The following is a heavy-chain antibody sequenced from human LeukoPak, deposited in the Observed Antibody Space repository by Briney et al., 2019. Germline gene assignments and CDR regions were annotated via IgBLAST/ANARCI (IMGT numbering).Heavy chain of an antibody. V-gene: IGHV4-34*01. CDR2: INHSGST. Sequence: ASETLSLTCAVYGGSFSGYSWSWIRQPPGKGLEWIGEINHSGSTNYNPSLKSRVTISVDTSKNQFSLKLSSVTAADTAVYYCARKIAVARFDYWGQGTLVTVSS. D-gene: IGHD6-19*01. CDR1: GGSFSGYS. CDR3: ARKIAVARFDY. J-gene: IGHJ4*02.